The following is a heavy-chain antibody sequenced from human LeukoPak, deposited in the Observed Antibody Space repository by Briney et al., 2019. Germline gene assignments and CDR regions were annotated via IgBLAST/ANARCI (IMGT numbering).Heavy chain of an antibody. J-gene: IGHJ4*02. CDR2: ISSSGSTI. CDR1: GFTFSDYY. CDR3: ARRGSSYDSSGYPHYYFDY. V-gene: IGHV3-11*01. Sequence: GGSLRLSCAASGFTFSDYYMSSIRQAPGKGLEWVSYISSSGSTIYYADSVKGRFTISRDNAKNSLYLQMNSLRAEDTAVYYCARRGSSYDSSGYPHYYFDYWGQGTLVTVSS. D-gene: IGHD3-22*01.